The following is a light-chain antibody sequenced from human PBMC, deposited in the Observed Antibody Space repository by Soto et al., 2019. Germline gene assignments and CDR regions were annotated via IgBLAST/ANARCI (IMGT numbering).Light chain of an antibody. CDR1: QSISNR. V-gene: IGKV1-5*03. Sequence: DIQMTQFPSTLSASVGDRVTITCRASQSISNRLAWFQQKSGEAPKILIHKVSSLESGVPSRFSGSXXGTXFTLTISSLQPDDFATYYCQQYNTYSWTFGQGTKVEIK. CDR3: QQYNTYSWT. CDR2: KVS. J-gene: IGKJ1*01.